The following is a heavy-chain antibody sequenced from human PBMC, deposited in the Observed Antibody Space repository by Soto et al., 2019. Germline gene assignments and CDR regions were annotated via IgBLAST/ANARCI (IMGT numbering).Heavy chain of an antibody. D-gene: IGHD1-26*01. V-gene: IGHV1-69*01. CDR1: GGTFSSYS. CDR3: ARDGGRHSGGIDY. CDR2: IIPIFGTA. Sequence: QVQLVQSGAEVKKPGSSVKVSCKASGGTFSSYSINWVRQAPGQGLEWMGEIIPIFGTANYAQKLQVRVTITADASTSTAYMELSSLRSEDTAGYYCARDGGRHSGGIDYWGQGTLVTVSS. J-gene: IGHJ4*02.